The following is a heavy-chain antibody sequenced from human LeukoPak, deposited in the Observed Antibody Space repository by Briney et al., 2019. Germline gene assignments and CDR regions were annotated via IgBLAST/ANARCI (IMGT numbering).Heavy chain of an antibody. V-gene: IGHV3-23*01. CDR3: ARVALSGSLETYYFDY. D-gene: IGHD1-26*01. CDR2: ISGSGGST. Sequence: GGSLRLSCAASGFTFSSYAMSWVRQAPGKGLEWVSGISGSGGSTDYAGSVKGRFTISRDNAKNSLYLQMNSLRAEDTAVYYCARVALSGSLETYYFDYWGQGTLVTVSS. J-gene: IGHJ4*02. CDR1: GFTFSSYA.